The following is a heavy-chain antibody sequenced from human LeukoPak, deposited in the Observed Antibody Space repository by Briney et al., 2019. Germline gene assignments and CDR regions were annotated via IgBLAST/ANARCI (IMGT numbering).Heavy chain of an antibody. CDR1: GFTFSSYA. Sequence: GGSLRLSCAASGFTFSSYAMSWVRQAPGKGLEWVSAISGSGGSTYYADSVKGRFTISRDNSKNTLYLQMNSLRAEDTAVYYCAKEGDSSGSNGQYYFDYWGQGTLVTVSS. CDR2: ISGSGGST. J-gene: IGHJ4*02. D-gene: IGHD6-19*01. V-gene: IGHV3-23*01. CDR3: AKEGDSSGSNGQYYFDY.